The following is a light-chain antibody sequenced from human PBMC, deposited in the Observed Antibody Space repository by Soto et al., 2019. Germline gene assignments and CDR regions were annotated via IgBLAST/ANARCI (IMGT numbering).Light chain of an antibody. CDR2: GAF. J-gene: IGKJ1*01. CDR3: QQYNDWPLT. CDR1: QSVSSN. V-gene: IGKV3-15*01. Sequence: DIVLTQSPATLSVSPGARVTLSCRASQSVSSNLAWYQQKPGQAPSLLIYGAFTRATGIPARFSGTGSGTEFTLTISSLQSEDFALYYCQQYNDWPLTFGQGTKVDIK.